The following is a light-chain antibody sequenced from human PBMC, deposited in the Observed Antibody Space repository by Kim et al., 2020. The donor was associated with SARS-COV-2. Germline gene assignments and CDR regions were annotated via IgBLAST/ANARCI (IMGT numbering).Light chain of an antibody. CDR3: RQYHDWPYT. V-gene: IGKV3-15*01. J-gene: IGKJ2*01. CDR2: GAS. CDR1: QSVGSS. Sequence: EIVMTQSPATLSVSPGERTTLSCRASQSVGSSLAWYQQKPGQAPRLLIHGASTTATGLPARFSGSGSGTDFTLTISSLQSGDFAVYYCRQYHDWPYTFGQGTKLEI.